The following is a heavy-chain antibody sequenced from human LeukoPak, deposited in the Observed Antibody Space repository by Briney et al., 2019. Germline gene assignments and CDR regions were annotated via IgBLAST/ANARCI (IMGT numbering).Heavy chain of an antibody. CDR2: ISAYNGNT. J-gene: IGHJ4*02. Sequence: GASVKVSCKASGYTFTSYGISWVRQAPGQGLEWMGWISAYNGNTNYAQKLQGRVTMTTDTSTSTAYMELRSLRSDDTAVYYCARGPGGRIAAAGKVVDYWGQGTLVTVSS. V-gene: IGHV1-18*01. CDR1: GYTFTSYG. D-gene: IGHD6-13*01. CDR3: ARGPGGRIAAAGKVVDY.